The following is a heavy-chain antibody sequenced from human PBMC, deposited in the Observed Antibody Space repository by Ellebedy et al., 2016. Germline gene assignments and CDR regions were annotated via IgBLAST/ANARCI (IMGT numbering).Heavy chain of an antibody. V-gene: IGHV3-23*01. CDR3: ARGVGGTSLNWFDP. CDR2: ISGSGGST. CDR1: GFTFSSSA. J-gene: IGHJ5*02. D-gene: IGHD3-16*01. Sequence: GESLKISXAASGFTFSSSAMTWVRQAPGTGLEWVSGISGSGGSTYNADSVKGRFTISRDNSKNTLYLQMNSLRGEDTALYYCARGVGGTSLNWFDPWGQGTLVTVSS.